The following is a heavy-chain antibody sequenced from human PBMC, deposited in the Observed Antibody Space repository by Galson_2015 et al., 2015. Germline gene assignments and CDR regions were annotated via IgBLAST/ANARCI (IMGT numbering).Heavy chain of an antibody. CDR2: IYYDGGT. V-gene: IGHV4-59*01. J-gene: IGHJ4*02. CDR3: ARDRYFDY. CDR1: GGSISSNY. Sequence: ETLSLTCTVSGGSISSNYWSWLRQPPGKGLEWIGYIYYDGGTDSNPSLKSRVTISVDTSKNQFSLKLSSVTAADTAVYFCARDRYFDYWGQGILVTVSS.